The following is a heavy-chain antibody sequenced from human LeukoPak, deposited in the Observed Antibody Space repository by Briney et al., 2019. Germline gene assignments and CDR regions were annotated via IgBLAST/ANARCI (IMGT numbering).Heavy chain of an antibody. CDR2: INHSGST. J-gene: IGHJ4*02. D-gene: IGHD2-15*01. V-gene: IGHV4-34*01. Sequence: SETLSLTCAVYGGSFSGYYWSWIRQPPGKGLEWIGEINHSGSTNYNPSLKSRVTISVDTSKKQFSLKLSSVTAADTAVYYCARGPYRLGYCSGGSCYYSDYWGQGTLVTVSS. CDR3: ARGPYRLGYCSGGSCYYSDY. CDR1: GGSFSGYY.